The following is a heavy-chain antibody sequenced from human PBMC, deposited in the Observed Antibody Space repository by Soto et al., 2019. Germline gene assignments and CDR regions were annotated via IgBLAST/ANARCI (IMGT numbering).Heavy chain of an antibody. CDR3: AREGTINPAFDY. D-gene: IGHD3-9*01. J-gene: IGHJ4*02. CDR2: IWYDGSNK. CDR1: GFTFSSYC. V-gene: IGHV3-33*01. Sequence: RRLSWAASGFTFSSYCMHWVRQVPGKGVEWVEVIWYDGSNKYYADSVKGRYTISRDNSKNTLYLQMNSLRAENTAVYYCAREGTINPAFDYWGQGTLVTV.